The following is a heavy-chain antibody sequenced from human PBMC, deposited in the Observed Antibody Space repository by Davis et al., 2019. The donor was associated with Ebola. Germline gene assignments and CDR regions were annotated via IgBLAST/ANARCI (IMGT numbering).Heavy chain of an antibody. J-gene: IGHJ6*02. CDR3: ARGIRGTYHLFSYGMDV. CDR2: VSGSETHT. V-gene: IGHV3-21*01. CDR1: GFMFSSYS. D-gene: IGHD3-16*02. Sequence: GESLKISCEASGFMFSSYSMNWVRQAPGKGLEWVSSVSGSETHTHYADSVKGRFTIFRDNTKNSLYLQMISLRTEDTAVYYCARGIRGTYHLFSYGMDVWGQGTTVTVSS.